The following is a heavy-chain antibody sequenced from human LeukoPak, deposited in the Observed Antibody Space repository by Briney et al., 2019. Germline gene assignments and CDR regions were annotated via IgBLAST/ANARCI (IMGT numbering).Heavy chain of an antibody. CDR1: GHTFTSHG. CDR2: ITVNNGYT. D-gene: IGHD2-2*01. V-gene: IGHV1-18*01. CDR3: AKVHCISTNCNHIWTYFDY. Sequence: ASVKVSCKAAGHTFTSHGFIWLRQAPGQGLEWMGWITVNNGYTKYAQELQGRVTMTTDTSTSTAYMELRSLRPDDTAVYYCAKVHCISTNCNHIWTYFDYWGQGTLVTVSS. J-gene: IGHJ4*02.